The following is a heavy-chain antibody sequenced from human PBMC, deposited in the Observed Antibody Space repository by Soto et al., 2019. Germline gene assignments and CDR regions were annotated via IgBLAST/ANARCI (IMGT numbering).Heavy chain of an antibody. D-gene: IGHD6-6*01. V-gene: IGHV4-59*01. CDR2: IYYSGST. CDR3: ARDRRKQLGGYAFDI. CDR1: GGSISSYY. Sequence: QVQLQESGPGLVKPSETLSLTCTVSGGSISSYYWSWIRQPPGKGLEWIGYIYYSGSTNYNPSLKSRVTISVDTSKNQFSLKLSSVTAADTAVYYCARDRRKQLGGYAFDIRGQGTMVTVSS. J-gene: IGHJ3*02.